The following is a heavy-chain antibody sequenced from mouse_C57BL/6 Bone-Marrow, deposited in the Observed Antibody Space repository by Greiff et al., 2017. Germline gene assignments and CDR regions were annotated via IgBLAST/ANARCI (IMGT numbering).Heavy chain of an antibody. Sequence: EVKLVESEGGLVQPGSSMKLSCTASGFTFSDYYMAWVRQVPEKGLEWVANINYDGSRTYYVEYLKSGFIISRDNEKNIIDLQRSSRKSEDTATYYCARNYYYGSSYDWYLDVWGTGTTVTVSS. J-gene: IGHJ1*03. V-gene: IGHV5-16*01. D-gene: IGHD1-1*01. CDR1: GFTFSDYY. CDR2: INYDGSRT. CDR3: ARNYYYGSSYDWYLDV.